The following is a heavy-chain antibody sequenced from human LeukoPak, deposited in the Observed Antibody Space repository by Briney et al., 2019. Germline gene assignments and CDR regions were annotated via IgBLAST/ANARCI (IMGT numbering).Heavy chain of an antibody. J-gene: IGHJ5*02. D-gene: IGHD6-13*01. V-gene: IGHV5-51*01. CDR3: ARSIGSSWTYNWFDP. CDR2: IYPGDSDT. Sequence: GESLKISCKGSGYSFTSYWIGWARQMPGKGLEWMGIIYPGDSDTRYSPSFQGQVTISADKSISTAYLQWSSLKASDTAMYYCARSIGSSWTYNWFDPWGQGTLVTVSS. CDR1: GYSFTSYW.